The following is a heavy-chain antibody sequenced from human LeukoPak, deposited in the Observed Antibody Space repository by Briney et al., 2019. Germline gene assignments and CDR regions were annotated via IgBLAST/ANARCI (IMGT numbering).Heavy chain of an antibody. D-gene: IGHD5-18*01. CDR2: MSGSGGRT. Sequence: GGSLRLSCAASGFTFSSYAMSWVRQAPGKGLEWVSAMSGSGGRTYYADSVKGRFTISRDNSKNTLYLQMNSLRAEDTAVYYCAKDLLGGYSYGYEYWGQGTLVTVSS. CDR3: AKDLLGGYSYGYEY. J-gene: IGHJ4*02. V-gene: IGHV3-23*01. CDR1: GFTFSSYA.